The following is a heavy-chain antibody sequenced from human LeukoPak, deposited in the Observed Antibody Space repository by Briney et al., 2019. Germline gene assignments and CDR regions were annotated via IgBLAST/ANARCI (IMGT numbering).Heavy chain of an antibody. V-gene: IGHV7-4-1*02. J-gene: IGHJ6*03. Sequence: ASVKVSCKASGYTFTSYAMNWVRQAPGQGLEWMGWINTNTGNPTYAQGFTGRFVFSLDTSVSTAYLQISSLKAEDTAVYYCAREPIAAAGTDYYYYYMDVWGKGTTVTVSS. CDR2: INTNTGNP. CDR1: GYTFTSYA. D-gene: IGHD6-13*01. CDR3: AREPIAAAGTDYYYYYMDV.